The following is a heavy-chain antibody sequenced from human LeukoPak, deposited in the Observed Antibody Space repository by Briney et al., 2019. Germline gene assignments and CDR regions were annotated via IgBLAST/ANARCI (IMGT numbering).Heavy chain of an antibody. J-gene: IGHJ4*02. D-gene: IGHD3-10*01. CDR1: GFTFSSHG. Sequence: PGGSLRLSCAASGFTFSSHGMHWVRQAPGKGLEWVAVISYDGSNKYYADSVKGRFTISRDNSKNTLYLQMNSLRAEDTAVYYCAKDRTSYYGSGSPIYWSQGTLVTVSS. CDR3: AKDRTSYYGSGSPIY. V-gene: IGHV3-30*18. CDR2: ISYDGSNK.